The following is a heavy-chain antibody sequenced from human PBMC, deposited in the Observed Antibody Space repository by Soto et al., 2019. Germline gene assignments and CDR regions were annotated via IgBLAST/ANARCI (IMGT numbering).Heavy chain of an antibody. D-gene: IGHD1-1*01. V-gene: IGHV6-1*01. CDR1: GDSVSSTSSA. J-gene: IGHJ4*02. Sequence: SHTLSLTCGISGDSVSSTSSAWEWIRHSPSRGLEWLGRTRYTSKWSYEYALSVKGRITISPDTSKNHFSLQLDSVTPEDTAVYLCVRVDWNDAGYWGPGNLVTVPS. CDR3: VRVDWNDAGY. CDR2: TRYTSKWSY.